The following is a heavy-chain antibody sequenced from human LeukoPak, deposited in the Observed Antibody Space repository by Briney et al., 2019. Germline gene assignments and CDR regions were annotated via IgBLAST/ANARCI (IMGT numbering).Heavy chain of an antibody. CDR3: AKEGDGYNYEDWFDP. Sequence: ASVKVSCKASGYTFTSYGISWVRQAPGQGLEWMGWISAYNGNTNYAQKLQGRVTMTTDTSTSTAYMELRSLRSDDTAVYYCAKEGDGYNYEDWFDPWGQGTLVTVSS. V-gene: IGHV1-18*01. CDR2: ISAYNGNT. CDR1: GYTFTSYG. J-gene: IGHJ5*02. D-gene: IGHD5-24*01.